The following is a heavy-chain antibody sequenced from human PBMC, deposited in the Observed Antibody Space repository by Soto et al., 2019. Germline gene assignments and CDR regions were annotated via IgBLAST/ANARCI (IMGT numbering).Heavy chain of an antibody. J-gene: IGHJ4*02. CDR1: GGSISSGGYY. D-gene: IGHD3-9*01. CDR2: IYYSGST. Sequence: SETLSLTCTVSGGSISSGGYYWSWIRQHPGKGLEWIGYIYYSGSTYYNPSLKSRVTISVDTSKNQFSLKLSSVTAADTAVYYCARANYDILGRLLYYFDYWGQGTLVTVSS. CDR3: ARANYDILGRLLYYFDY. V-gene: IGHV4-31*03.